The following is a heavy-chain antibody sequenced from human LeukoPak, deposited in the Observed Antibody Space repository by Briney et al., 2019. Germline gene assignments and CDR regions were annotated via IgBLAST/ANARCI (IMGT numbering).Heavy chain of an antibody. CDR3: ARGGPIYYYDSSGYPFDY. V-gene: IGHV4-39*07. J-gene: IGHJ4*02. CDR2: IYYSGST. D-gene: IGHD3-22*01. CDR1: GGSVSSSTYY. Sequence: SETLSLTCIVSGGSVSSSTYYWGWIRQPPGKGLEWIGNIYYSGSTYYNPSLKSRVTISVDMSKNQFSLNLNSVTAADTAVYYCARGGPIYYYDSSGYPFDYWGQGTLVTVSS.